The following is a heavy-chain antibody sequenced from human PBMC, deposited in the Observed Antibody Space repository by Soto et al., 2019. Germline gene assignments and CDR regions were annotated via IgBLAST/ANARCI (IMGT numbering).Heavy chain of an antibody. CDR2: IYYSGST. CDR1: GGSISSGGYY. V-gene: IGHV4-31*03. CDR3: ARWGLNYYDSSGYSSSFDY. Sequence: QVQLQESGPGLVKPSQTLSLTCTVSGGSISSGGYYWSWIRQHPGKGLEWIGYIYYSGSTYYNPSLKSRVTISVDTSKNQFSLKLSSVTAADTAVYYCARWGLNYYDSSGYSSSFDYWGQGTLVTVSS. D-gene: IGHD3-22*01. J-gene: IGHJ4*02.